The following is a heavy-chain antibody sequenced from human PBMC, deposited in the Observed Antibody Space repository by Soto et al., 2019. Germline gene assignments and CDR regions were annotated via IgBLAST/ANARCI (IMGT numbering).Heavy chain of an antibody. Sequence: SETLSLTCTVSGGSISSGGNYWSWIRQPPGKGLEWIGYIYYSGSTNYNPSLKSRVTISVDTSKNQFSLELSSVTAADTAVYYCARGGPAAIRYYYGMDVWGQGTTVTVSS. D-gene: IGHD2-2*02. CDR3: ARGGPAAIRYYYGMDV. CDR2: IYYSGST. J-gene: IGHJ6*02. V-gene: IGHV4-61*08. CDR1: GGSISSGGNY.